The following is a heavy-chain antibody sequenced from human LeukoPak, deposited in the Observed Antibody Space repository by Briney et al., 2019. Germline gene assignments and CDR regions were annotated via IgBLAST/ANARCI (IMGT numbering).Heavy chain of an antibody. J-gene: IGHJ4*02. CDR2: ISGSGGST. CDR3: AKDLLRRITMVRGVRPDC. Sequence: GGSLRLSCAASGFTFSSYAMSWVRQAPGKGLEWVSAISGSGGSTYYADSVKGRFTISRDNAKNSLYLQMNSLRAEDTALYYCAKDLLRRITMVRGVRPDCWGQGTLVTVSS. V-gene: IGHV3-23*01. D-gene: IGHD3-10*01. CDR1: GFTFSSYA.